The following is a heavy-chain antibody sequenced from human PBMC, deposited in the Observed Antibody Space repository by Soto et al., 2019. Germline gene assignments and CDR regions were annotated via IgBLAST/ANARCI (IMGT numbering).Heavy chain of an antibody. J-gene: IGHJ6*02. CDR3: ARIWTIFGVVAGMDV. CDR2: IYHSGST. D-gene: IGHD3-3*01. Sequence: KTSETLSLTCAVSGGSISSSNWWSWVRQPPGKGLEWIGEIYHSGSTNYNPSLKSRVTISVDKSKNQFSLKLSSVTAADTAVYYCARIWTIFGVVAGMDVWGQGTTVTVSS. V-gene: IGHV4-4*02. CDR1: GGSISSSNW.